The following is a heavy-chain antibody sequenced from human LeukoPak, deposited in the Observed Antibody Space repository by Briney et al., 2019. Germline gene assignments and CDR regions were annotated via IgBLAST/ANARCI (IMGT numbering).Heavy chain of an antibody. D-gene: IGHD3-10*01. Sequence: GASVNVSCKASGGTFSSHAISWVRQAPGQGLEWMGGIIPIFGTANYAQKFQGRVTITADESTSTAYMELSSLRSEDTAVYYCARGYYGSGSYRNYYYGMDVWGQGTTVTVSS. J-gene: IGHJ6*02. CDR3: ARGYYGSGSYRNYYYGMDV. V-gene: IGHV1-69*13. CDR1: GGTFSSHA. CDR2: IIPIFGTA.